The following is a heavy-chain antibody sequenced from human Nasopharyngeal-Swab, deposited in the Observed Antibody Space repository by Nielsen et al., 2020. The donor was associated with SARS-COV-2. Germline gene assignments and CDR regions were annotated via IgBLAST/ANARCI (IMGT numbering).Heavy chain of an antibody. CDR3: ARAGRGYYYTYFDY. J-gene: IGHJ4*02. CDR2: IYHSGST. Sequence: SETLSLTCAVSGGSINSGDNSWSWIRQPPGKGLEWIGYIYHSGSTYYNPPLKSRVTISVGRSKNQFSLKLSSVTAADAAVYYCARAGRGYYYTYFDYWGQGTLVTVSS. D-gene: IGHD3-22*01. CDR1: GGSINSGDNS. V-gene: IGHV4-30-2*01.